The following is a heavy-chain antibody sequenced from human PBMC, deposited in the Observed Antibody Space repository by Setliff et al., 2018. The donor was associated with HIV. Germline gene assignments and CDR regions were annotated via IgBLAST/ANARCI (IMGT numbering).Heavy chain of an antibody. CDR2: VYYSGST. CDR1: GGSTSSSSYY. Sequence: SETLSLTCSVSGGSTSSSSYYWAWVRQPPGKGPEWIGSVYYSGSTYYNPSLESRVATSVDTSKNQFSLKLSSVTAADTAVYYCARGYPVSYYYYMDVWGKGTTVTVSS. CDR3: ARGYPVSYYYYMDV. V-gene: IGHV4-39*07. D-gene: IGHD3-16*02. J-gene: IGHJ6*03.